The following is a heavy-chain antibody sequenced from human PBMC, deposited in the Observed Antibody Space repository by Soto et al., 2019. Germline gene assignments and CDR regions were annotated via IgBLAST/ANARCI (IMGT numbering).Heavy chain of an antibody. J-gene: IGHJ5*02. CDR3: VRGANGQLVPGGWFDP. Sequence: QVQLVQSVAEVKKPGSSVKVSCKASGGTFSSYAISWVRQAPGQGLEWMGGIIPIFGTANYAQKFQGRVTITADESTSTAYMELSSLRSEDTAVYYCVRGANGQLVPGGWFDPWGQGTLVTVSS. V-gene: IGHV1-69*01. CDR2: IIPIFGTA. CDR1: GGTFSSYA. D-gene: IGHD6-6*01.